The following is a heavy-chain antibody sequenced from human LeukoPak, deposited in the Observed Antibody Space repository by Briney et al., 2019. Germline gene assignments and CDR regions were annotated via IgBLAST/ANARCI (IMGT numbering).Heavy chain of an antibody. CDR2: INPNSGGT. CDR1: GYTFTGYY. J-gene: IGHJ4*02. D-gene: IGHD3-3*01. CDR3: ARVPLYYDFWSGYYFDY. V-gene: IGHV1-2*02. Sequence: VSVKVSCKASGYTFTGYYMHWVRQPPGQGLEWIGWINPNSGGTNYAQKFQGRVTMTRDTSISTAYMELSRLRSDDTAVYYCARVPLYYDFWSGYYFDYWGQGTLVTVSS.